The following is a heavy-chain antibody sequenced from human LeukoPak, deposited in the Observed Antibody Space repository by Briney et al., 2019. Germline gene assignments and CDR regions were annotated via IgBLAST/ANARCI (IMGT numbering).Heavy chain of an antibody. Sequence: SETLSLTCTVSGGSISSYYWSWIRQPPGKGLEWIGYIYTSGSTNYNPSLKSRVTISVDTSKNQFSLKLSSVTAADTAVYYCARRSRGGLDWVQGTLVTVSS. J-gene: IGHJ4*02. CDR2: IYTSGST. CDR3: ARRSRGGLD. D-gene: IGHD3-10*01. CDR1: GGSISSYY. V-gene: IGHV4-4*09.